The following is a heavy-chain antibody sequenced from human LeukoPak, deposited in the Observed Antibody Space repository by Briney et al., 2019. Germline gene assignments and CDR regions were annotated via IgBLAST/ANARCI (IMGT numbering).Heavy chain of an antibody. V-gene: IGHV3-30*02. J-gene: IGHJ5*02. CDR1: GFTFSSGVTFSTYG. Sequence: GGSLRLSCAASGFTFSSGVTFSTYGMYWVRQAPGKGLEWVAFMRYDGSNKYYADSVKGRFTISGDNSKNTLYLQMNSLRAEDTAVYYCARGGRIAVAANWFDPWGQGTLVTVSS. D-gene: IGHD6-19*01. CDR3: ARGGRIAVAANWFDP. CDR2: MRYDGSNK.